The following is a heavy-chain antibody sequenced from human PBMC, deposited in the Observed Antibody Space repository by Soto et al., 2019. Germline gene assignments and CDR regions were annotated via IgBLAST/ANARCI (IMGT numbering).Heavy chain of an antibody. J-gene: IGHJ4*02. D-gene: IGHD2-21*01. CDR1: GGTFSSYT. CDR2: IIPSLGIT. Sequence: QVQLVQSGAEVKKPGSSVKVSCKASGGTFSSYTISWVRQAPGQGLEWMGRIIPSLGITNYAQKFQGRVTNTAYKATSAACMELSSLRSEYTAVYYCARPSLQRGSGFPFDYWGQGTLVTVSS. V-gene: IGHV1-69*02. CDR3: ARPSLQRGSGFPFDY.